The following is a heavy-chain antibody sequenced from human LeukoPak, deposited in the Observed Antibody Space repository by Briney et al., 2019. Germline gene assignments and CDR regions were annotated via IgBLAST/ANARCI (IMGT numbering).Heavy chain of an antibody. CDR1: GGSFSGYY. CDR2: INHSGST. V-gene: IGHV4-34*01. Sequence: SETLSLTCAVYGGSFSGYYWSWIRQPPGKGLEWIGEINHSGSTNYNPSLRSRVTISVDTSKNQFSLKLASVTAADTAVYYCAREGYYDILTGYYHNWFDPWGQGTLVTVSS. CDR3: AREGYYDILTGYYHNWFDP. D-gene: IGHD3-9*01. J-gene: IGHJ5*02.